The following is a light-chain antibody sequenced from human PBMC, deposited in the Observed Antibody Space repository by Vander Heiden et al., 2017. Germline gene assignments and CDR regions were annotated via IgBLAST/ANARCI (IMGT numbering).Light chain of an antibody. V-gene: IGKV1-39*01. CDR3: QQSDNIPLT. CDR1: QNINSY. J-gene: IGKJ4*01. CDR2: AAS. Sequence: DFQMTQSPSSLSASVGDRVTITCRASQNINSYLNWYQQIPGKAPSLLIYAASSLQSGVPSRFSGGGSGTDFTLTISNLQPEDFATYYCQQSDNIPLTFGGGTKVEIK.